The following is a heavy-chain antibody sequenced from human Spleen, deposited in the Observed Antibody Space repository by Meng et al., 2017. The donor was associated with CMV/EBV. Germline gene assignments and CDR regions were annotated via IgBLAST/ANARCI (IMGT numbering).Heavy chain of an antibody. J-gene: IGHJ3*02. CDR2: ITGNGATI. D-gene: IGHD2-15*01. CDR3: ARESRPVVAFDI. V-gene: IGHV3-48*04. CDR1: GFTFSAYN. Sequence: GGSLRLSCAASGFTFSAYNINWVRQAPGKGLQWLSYITGNGATIHYEDSVKGRFTVSRDNAKNTLYLQMDSLRAEDTAVYYCARESRPVVAFDIWGRGTWVTVSS.